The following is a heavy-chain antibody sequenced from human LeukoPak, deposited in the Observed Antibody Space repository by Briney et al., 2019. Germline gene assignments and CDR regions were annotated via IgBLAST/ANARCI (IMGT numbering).Heavy chain of an antibody. Sequence: GGSLRLSCAASGFTFSSYSMNWVRQAPGKGLEWVAIISYDGNDKYYTDSVKGRFTISRDKSKNTLYLQMNSLRAEDTAVYYCARDRDTAMGLWDQGTLVTVSS. CDR3: ARDRDTAMGL. CDR1: GFTFSSYS. J-gene: IGHJ4*02. D-gene: IGHD5-18*01. CDR2: ISYDGNDK. V-gene: IGHV3-30*03.